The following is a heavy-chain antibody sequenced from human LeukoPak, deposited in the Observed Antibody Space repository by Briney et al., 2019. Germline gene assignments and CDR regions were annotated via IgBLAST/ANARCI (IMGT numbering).Heavy chain of an antibody. D-gene: IGHD6-13*01. Sequence: SETLSLTCTVSTGSISSYYWSWIRQPPGKALEWIGFIYYSGSTNYNPSLTSRVTISVDKSKNQFSLKLSSVTAADTAVYYCARESEAAAARGYFQHWGQGTLVTVSS. V-gene: IGHV4-59*12. CDR1: TGSISSYY. CDR2: IYYSGST. J-gene: IGHJ1*01. CDR3: ARESEAAAARGYFQH.